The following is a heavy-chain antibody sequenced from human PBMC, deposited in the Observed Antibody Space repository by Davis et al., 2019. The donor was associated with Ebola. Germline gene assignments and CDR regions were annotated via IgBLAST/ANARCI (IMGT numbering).Heavy chain of an antibody. D-gene: IGHD5-12*01. CDR1: GFTFSSYG. J-gene: IGHJ6*02. CDR3: ARDLDSGYAYGMDV. V-gene: IGHV3-33*01. CDR2: IWYDGSNK. Sequence: PGGSLRLSCAASGFTFSSYGMHWVRQAPGKGLEWVAVIWYDGSNKYYADSVKGRFTISRDNSKNTLYLQMNSLRAEDTAVYYCARDLDSGYAYGMDVWGQGTTVTVSS.